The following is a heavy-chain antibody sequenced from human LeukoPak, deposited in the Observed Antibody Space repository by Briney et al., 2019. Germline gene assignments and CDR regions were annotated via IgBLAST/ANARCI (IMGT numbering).Heavy chain of an antibody. D-gene: IGHD6-13*01. CDR1: GFTVSSNY. J-gene: IGHJ5*02. V-gene: IGHV3-7*03. CDR2: IKQDGSEK. CDR3: AKGVRQLVPNWFDP. Sequence: PGGSLRLSCAASGFTVSSNYMSWVRQAPGKGLEWVANIKQDGSEKYYVDSVKGRFTISRDNAKNSLYLQMNSLRAEDTALYYCAKGVRQLVPNWFDPWGQGTLVTVSS.